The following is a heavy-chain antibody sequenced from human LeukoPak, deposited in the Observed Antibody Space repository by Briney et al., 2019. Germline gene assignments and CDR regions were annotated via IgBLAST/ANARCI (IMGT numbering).Heavy chain of an antibody. CDR1: GFTFRDYY. D-gene: IGHD5-24*01. V-gene: IGHV3-11*06. CDR2: ISGSSANT. Sequence: PGGSLRLSCAASGFTFRDYYMSWVRQAPGKGLECVSYISGSSANTNYADSVKGRFTISGDNAKNSLYLQMNSLRAEVTAVYYCAREERSLSYFDYWGQGTLVTVSS. J-gene: IGHJ4*02. CDR3: AREERSLSYFDY.